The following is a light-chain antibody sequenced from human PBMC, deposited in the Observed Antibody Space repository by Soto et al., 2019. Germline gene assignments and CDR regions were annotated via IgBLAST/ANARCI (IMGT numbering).Light chain of an antibody. CDR1: TSNVGTKH. V-gene: IGLV1-51*01. Sequence: QSVLKQPPSVSAAPGQKVTISCSGSTSNVGTKHVSWYQQFPGTVPKVLIYDNDKRRSGIPDRFSGSRSGTTATLAITGLQSGDEADYYCASWDTSLTVAIFGGGTKLTVL. J-gene: IGLJ2*01. CDR3: ASWDTSLTVAI. CDR2: DND.